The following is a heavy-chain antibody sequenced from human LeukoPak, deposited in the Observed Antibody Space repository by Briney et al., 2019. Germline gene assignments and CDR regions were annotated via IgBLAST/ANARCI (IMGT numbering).Heavy chain of an antibody. V-gene: IGHV3-7*03. Sequence: GGSLRLSCAASGFTFSSYWMSWVRQAPGKGLEWVANIKQDGSEKYYVDSVKGRFTISRDNAKNSLYLQMNSLRAEDTAVYYCARGVYDFWSGYYPIDYWGQGTLVTVSS. CDR3: ARGVYDFWSGYYPIDY. J-gene: IGHJ4*02. D-gene: IGHD3-3*01. CDR2: IKQDGSEK. CDR1: GFTFSSYW.